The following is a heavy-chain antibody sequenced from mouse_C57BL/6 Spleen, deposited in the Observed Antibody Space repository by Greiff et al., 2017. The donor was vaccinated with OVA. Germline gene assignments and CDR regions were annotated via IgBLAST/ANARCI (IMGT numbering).Heavy chain of an antibody. CDR1: GFTFSNYW. CDR2: IRLKSDNYAT. J-gene: IGHJ4*01. CDR3: TGDGAMDY. V-gene: IGHV6-3*01. D-gene: IGHD2-3*01. Sequence: EVKLMESGGGLVQPGGSMKLSCVASGFTFSNYWMNWVRQSPEKGLEWVAQIRLKSDNYATHYAESVKGRFTISRDDSKSSVYLQMNNLRAEDTGIYYCTGDGAMDYWGQGTSVTVSS.